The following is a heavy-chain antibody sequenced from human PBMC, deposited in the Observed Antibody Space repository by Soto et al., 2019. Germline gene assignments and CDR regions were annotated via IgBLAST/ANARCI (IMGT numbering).Heavy chain of an antibody. CDR2: IRPDNGDT. CDR3: ATSYDSGFDP. D-gene: IGHD5-12*01. J-gene: IGHJ5*02. V-gene: IGHV1-18*04. CDR1: GYAFSKYG. Sequence: QLQLVQSGAEVERPGASVRVSCKAYGYAFSKYGISWIRQAPGQGLEWMGWIRPDNGDTNYAQKFQGRVTMNTDTSSNTAYMELRSLRSDETAVYYCATSYDSGFDPWGQGTLVSVSS.